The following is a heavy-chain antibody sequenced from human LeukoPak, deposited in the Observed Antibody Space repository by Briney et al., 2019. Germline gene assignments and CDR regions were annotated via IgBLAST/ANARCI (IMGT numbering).Heavy chain of an antibody. J-gene: IGHJ4*02. CDR1: GFTFSAYS. Sequence: GGSLRLSCAASGFTFSAYSMNWVRQAPGKGLEWVSSITETSHVYYAEALKGRFTISRDNAKNLVFLQIKRLRVEDTAVYFCTRDLHTVIPPGGIDYWGQGAPVTVSS. V-gene: IGHV3-21*01. CDR2: ITETSHV. CDR3: TRDLHTVIPPGGIDY. D-gene: IGHD4-17*01.